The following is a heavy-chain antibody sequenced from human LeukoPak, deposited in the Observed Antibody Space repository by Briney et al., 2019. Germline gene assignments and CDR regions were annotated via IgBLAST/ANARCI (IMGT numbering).Heavy chain of an antibody. CDR3: AKGGGWLAVAGTDY. V-gene: IGHV3-23*01. CDR1: GFTFSSYA. D-gene: IGHD6-19*01. J-gene: IGHJ4*02. CDR2: ISGSGGST. Sequence: GGSLRLSCAASGFTFSSYAMSWVRQAPGKGLEWVSAISGSGGSTYYADSVKGRFTISRDNSRNTLYLQMNSLRAEDTAVYYCAKGGGWLAVAGTDYWGQGTLVTVSS.